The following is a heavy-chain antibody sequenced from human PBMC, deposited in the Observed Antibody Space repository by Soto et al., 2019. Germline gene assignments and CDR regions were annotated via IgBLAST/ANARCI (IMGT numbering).Heavy chain of an antibody. J-gene: IGHJ6*02. CDR2: ISAYNGNT. V-gene: IGHV1-18*04. D-gene: IGHD2-15*01. CDR1: GYTFTSYG. CDR3: ARGHCSGGSCAWGYYYYGMDV. Sequence: GASVKVSCKASGYTFTSYGISWVRQAPGQGLEWMGWISAYNGNTNYAQKLQGRVTMTTDTSTSTAYMELRSLRSDDTAVYYCARGHCSGGSCAWGYYYYGMDVWGQGTTVTSP.